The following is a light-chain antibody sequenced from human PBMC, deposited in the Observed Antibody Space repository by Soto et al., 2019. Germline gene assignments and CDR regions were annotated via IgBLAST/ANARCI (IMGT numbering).Light chain of an antibody. J-gene: IGLJ2*01. CDR1: TSNIGLNY. V-gene: IGLV1-51*01. CDR2: DNN. Sequence: QSVLTQPPSVSAAPGQTVTISCSGNTSNIGLNYVSWYQQLPGTAPKLLIYDNNKRPSVIPDRFSGSQSDTSATLAITGLQTGDEADYYCGTWDNSLSAGVFGGGTKLTVL. CDR3: GTWDNSLSAGV.